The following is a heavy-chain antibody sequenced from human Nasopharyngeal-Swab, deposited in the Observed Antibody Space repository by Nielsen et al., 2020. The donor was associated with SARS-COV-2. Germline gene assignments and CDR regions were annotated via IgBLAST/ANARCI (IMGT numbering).Heavy chain of an antibody. V-gene: IGHV1-69*05. D-gene: IGHD3-3*01. CDR3: TRLRYDFWSGWGAADAFDI. Sequence: WVRQAPGQGLEWMGGIIPIFGTANYAQKFQGRVTMTRNTSISTAYMELSSLRSEDTAVYYCTRLRYDFWSGWGAADAFDIWGQGTMVTVSS. J-gene: IGHJ3*02. CDR2: IIPIFGTA.